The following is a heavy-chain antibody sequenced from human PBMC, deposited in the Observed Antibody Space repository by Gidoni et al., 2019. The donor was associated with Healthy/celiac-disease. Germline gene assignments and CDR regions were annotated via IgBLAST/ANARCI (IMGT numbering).Heavy chain of an antibody. CDR1: GFTFSSYS. V-gene: IGHV3-21*01. CDR3: ARDKSITMIVGLDYYYMDV. Sequence: EVQLVESGGGLVKPGGSLRLSCAASGFTFSSYSMNWVRQAPGKGLEWVSSISSSSSYIYYADSVKGRFTISRDNAKNSLYLQMNSLRAEDTAVYYCARDKSITMIVGLDYYYMDVWGKGTTVTVSS. J-gene: IGHJ6*03. D-gene: IGHD3-22*01. CDR2: ISSSSSYI.